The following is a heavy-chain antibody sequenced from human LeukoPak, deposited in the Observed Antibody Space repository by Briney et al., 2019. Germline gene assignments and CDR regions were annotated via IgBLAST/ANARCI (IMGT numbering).Heavy chain of an antibody. CDR2: ISGGGAVT. CDR1: GFTFSSYA. V-gene: IGHV3-23*01. D-gene: IGHD5-12*01. Sequence: GGSLRLSCAASGFTFSSYAMSWVRQAPGKGLEWVSSISGGGAVTYSADSVKGRFTISRDNSKNTVYLQMNSLRAEDTAVYYCAKEPRVATIEIFDYWGQGTLVTVSS. CDR3: AKEPRVATIEIFDY. J-gene: IGHJ4*02.